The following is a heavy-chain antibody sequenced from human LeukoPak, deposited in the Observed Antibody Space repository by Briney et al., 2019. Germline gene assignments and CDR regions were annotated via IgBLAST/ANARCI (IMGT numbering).Heavy chain of an antibody. Sequence: GGSLRLSCAASGFTFDDYAMHWVRQAPGKGLEWVSGISWNSGSIGYADSVKGRFTISRDNAKNTLYLQMNSLRAEDTAVYYCAKSGYNRFDYWGQGTLVTVSS. D-gene: IGHD5-24*01. V-gene: IGHV3-9*01. CDR1: GFTFDDYA. J-gene: IGHJ4*02. CDR2: ISWNSGSI. CDR3: AKSGYNRFDY.